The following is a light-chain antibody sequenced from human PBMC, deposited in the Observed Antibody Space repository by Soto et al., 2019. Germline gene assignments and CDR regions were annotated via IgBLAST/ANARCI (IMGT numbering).Light chain of an antibody. Sequence: QSALTQPPSASGSPGQSVTISCTGTSSDVGGYNYVSWYQHHPGKAPKLMVSEVSKRPSGVPDRFSGSKSGNTASLTVSGLQAEDEADYYCSSYAGNNNPYVFGTGTKLPVL. CDR1: SSDVGGYNY. V-gene: IGLV2-8*01. CDR2: EVS. J-gene: IGLJ1*01. CDR3: SSYAGNNNPYV.